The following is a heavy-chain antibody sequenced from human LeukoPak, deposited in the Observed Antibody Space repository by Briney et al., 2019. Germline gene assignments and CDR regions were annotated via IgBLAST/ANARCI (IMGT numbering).Heavy chain of an antibody. D-gene: IGHD3-3*01. CDR2: IYYSGST. CDR3: ARGENYDFWMCYYYYMAV. CDR1: GGPISSSSYY. Sequence: KPSETLSLICTVSGGPISSSSYYWAWIRQPPGKGLEWIGRIYYSGSTYYAPSLKSRATISVYTSKNQFSLKLSSVTPADTAVYYCARGENYDFWMCYYYYMAVWGKGTTVTVSS. J-gene: IGHJ6*03. V-gene: IGHV4-39*07.